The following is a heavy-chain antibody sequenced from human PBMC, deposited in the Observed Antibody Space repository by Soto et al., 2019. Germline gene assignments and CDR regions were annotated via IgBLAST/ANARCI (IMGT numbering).Heavy chain of an antibody. V-gene: IGHV1-69*01. CDR3: ARGGGLVS. J-gene: IGHJ4*02. D-gene: IGHD3-10*01. CDR2: IIPIHGTT. CDR1: AGSLTSYP. Sequence: QMEQSGAEARKPGSSVKVSCKPSAGSLTSYPMAWVRQAPGQGFEWMGGIIPIHGTTEYAQKFQCRVTTTAAESANRATLELTGLTSKTRAVYYCARGGGLVSWGQGTVVTVSS.